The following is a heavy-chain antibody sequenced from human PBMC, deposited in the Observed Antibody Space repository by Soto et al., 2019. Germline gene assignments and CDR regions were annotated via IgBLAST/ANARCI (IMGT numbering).Heavy chain of an antibody. Sequence: TSETLSLTCTVSGGSISSGDHYWSWLRQTPGKGLEWIGYIYYSGSTYYNPSLKSRLAISVDTSKNQFSLTLTSVTAADTAVYFCAREEALIVVPTGGIDYSFDYWGQGTLVTVSS. CDR3: AREEALIVVPTGGIDYSFDY. V-gene: IGHV4-30-4*01. J-gene: IGHJ4*02. CDR2: IYYSGST. CDR1: GGSISSGDHY. D-gene: IGHD3-22*01.